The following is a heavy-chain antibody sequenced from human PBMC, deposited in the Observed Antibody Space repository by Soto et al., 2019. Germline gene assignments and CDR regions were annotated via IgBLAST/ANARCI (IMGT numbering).Heavy chain of an antibody. V-gene: IGHV5-10-1*01. CDR2: IDPSDSYT. J-gene: IGHJ4*02. Sequence: LGESLKISCKGSGYSFTSYWISWVRQMPGKGLEWMGRIDPSDSYTNYSPSFQGHVTISADKSISTAYLQWSSLKASDTAMYYCARHETYYYDSSGYPFDYWGQGTLVTVSS. D-gene: IGHD3-22*01. CDR1: GYSFTSYW. CDR3: ARHETYYYDSSGYPFDY.